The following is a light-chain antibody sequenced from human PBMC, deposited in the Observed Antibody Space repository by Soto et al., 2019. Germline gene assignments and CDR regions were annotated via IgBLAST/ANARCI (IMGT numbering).Light chain of an antibody. CDR3: CSLTTSHTYV. CDR2: EVN. V-gene: IGLV2-14*02. CDR1: SSNVGSYKL. J-gene: IGLJ1*01. Sequence: QSVLTQPASVSGSPGQSITISCTGTSSNVGSYKLVSWYQQHPGKAPKLMIFEVNKRPSGVSNRYSGSKSGNSASLTISGLQADDEADYYCCSLTTSHTYVFGSGTKLTV.